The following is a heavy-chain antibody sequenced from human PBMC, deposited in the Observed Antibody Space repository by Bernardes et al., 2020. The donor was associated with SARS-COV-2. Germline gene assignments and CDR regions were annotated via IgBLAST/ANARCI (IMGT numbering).Heavy chain of an antibody. CDR3: GMTSPTKSYDFWSGYSYFYYGMDV. V-gene: IGHV4-59*01. CDR2: IYYSWST. CDR1: GGSISSYY. Sequence: SETLSLTFTVSGGSISSYYWSWIRPPPGKGLEWIWYIYYSWSTHYNPSLKSRVTISVDTSKNQFSLKLSSVTAADTAVYYCGMTSPTKSYDFWSGYSYFYYGMDVWGQGTTVTVSS. J-gene: IGHJ6*02. D-gene: IGHD3-3*01.